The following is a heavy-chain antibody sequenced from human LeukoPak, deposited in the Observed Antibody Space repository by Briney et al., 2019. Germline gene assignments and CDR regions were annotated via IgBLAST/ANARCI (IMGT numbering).Heavy chain of an antibody. Sequence: SETLSLTCAVYGGSFNNYYYTWIRQTPGKGLEWIGEINHSGSTNYSPSLKSRVTISVDTSTSQCSLRLTSVTAADTAVYYCARVPGSGWYYYYMDDWGKGTTVTVSS. D-gene: IGHD6-19*01. V-gene: IGHV4-34*01. CDR1: GGSFNNYY. J-gene: IGHJ6*03. CDR3: ARVPGSGWYYYYMDD. CDR2: INHSGST.